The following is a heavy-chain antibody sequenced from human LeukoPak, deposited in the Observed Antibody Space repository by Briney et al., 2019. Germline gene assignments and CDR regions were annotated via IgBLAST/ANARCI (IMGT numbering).Heavy chain of an antibody. CDR3: ARGPYYYYYMDV. J-gene: IGHJ6*03. V-gene: IGHV3-43D*03. CDR2: ISWDDGST. CDR1: GFTFDDYA. D-gene: IGHD3-10*01. Sequence: GGSLRLSCAASGFTFDDYAMHWVRQAPGKGLEWVSLISWDDGSTYYADSVKGRFTISRDNSKNSLYLQMNSLRAEDTALYYCARGPYYYYYMDVWGKGTTVTVSS.